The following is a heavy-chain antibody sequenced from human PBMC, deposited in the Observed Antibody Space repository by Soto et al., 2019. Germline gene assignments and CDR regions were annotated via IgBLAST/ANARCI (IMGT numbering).Heavy chain of an antibody. J-gene: IGHJ6*02. CDR3: AKDTSKYSNNWPADYGLDV. CDR1: GFTFSSFG. CDR2: ISFDGSNK. Sequence: QVQLVESGGGVVQPGRSLTLSCAASGFTFSSFGMHWVRQAPGKGLAWVAGISFDGSNKYYADSVKGRFTISRDNSKNTLSLQMNSLKAEDTAVYDCAKDTSKYSNNWPADYGLDVWGQGTTVTVSS. D-gene: IGHD1-1*01. V-gene: IGHV3-30*18.